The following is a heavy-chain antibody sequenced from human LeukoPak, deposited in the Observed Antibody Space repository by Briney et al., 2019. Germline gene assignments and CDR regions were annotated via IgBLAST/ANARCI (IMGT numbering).Heavy chain of an antibody. J-gene: IGHJ5*02. V-gene: IGHV3-48*03. D-gene: IGHD3-10*01. CDR2: ISSSGSTI. CDR3: VRDGSGGYYVSLVRWFDP. CDR1: GFAFSSYE. Sequence: GGSLRLSCAASGFAFSSYEMNWVRQAPGKGLEWVSYISSSGSTIYYADSVKGRFTISRDNAKNSLYLQMNSLRAEDTAVYYCVRDGSGGYYVSLVRWFDPWGQGTLVTVSS.